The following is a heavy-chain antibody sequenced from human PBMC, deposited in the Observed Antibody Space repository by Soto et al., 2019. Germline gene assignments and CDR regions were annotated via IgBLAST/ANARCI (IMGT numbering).Heavy chain of an antibody. CDR2: ISYDASAS. D-gene: IGHD3-22*01. V-gene: IGHV3-30-3*01. CDR1: GITFSAFA. J-gene: IGHJ4*02. CDR3: VRDYNDGSGRFDY. Sequence: QVQLVESGGGVVQPGTSLRLSCAASGITFSAFAMHWVRQAPGKGLEWVARISYDASASSNADSVKGRFTISRDNSRSTLCLQMNSLRTEDTAIYYCVRDYNDGSGRFDYWGQGALVTVSS.